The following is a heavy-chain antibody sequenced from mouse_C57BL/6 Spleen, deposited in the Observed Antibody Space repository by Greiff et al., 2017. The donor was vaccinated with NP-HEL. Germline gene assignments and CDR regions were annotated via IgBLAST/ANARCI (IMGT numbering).Heavy chain of an antibody. CDR2: IDPSDSYT. CDR1: GYTFTSYW. J-gene: IGHJ2*01. V-gene: IGHV1-50*01. Sequence: VQLQQPGAELVKPGASVKLSCKASGYTFTSYWMQWVKQRPGQGLEWIGEIDPSDSYTNYNQKFKGKATLTVDKSSSTAYMQLSSLTSADSAVCYCARETDYGSSYDYFDYWGQGTTLTVSS. CDR3: ARETDYGSSYDYFDY. D-gene: IGHD1-1*01.